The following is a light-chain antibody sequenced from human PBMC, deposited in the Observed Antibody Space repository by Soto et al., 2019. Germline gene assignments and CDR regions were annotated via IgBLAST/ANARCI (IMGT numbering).Light chain of an antibody. CDR1: QGVSSS. CDR2: AAS. Sequence: IKLTQSPPSLSASVGDRVTITCRASQGVSSSLAWYHQQPGKAPKLLIYAASSLQSGVPSRFSGSGSGTDFTLTISSLQPEDFATYYCQQSYSTLPITFGQGTRLEIK. V-gene: IGKV1-39*01. J-gene: IGKJ5*01. CDR3: QQSYSTLPIT.